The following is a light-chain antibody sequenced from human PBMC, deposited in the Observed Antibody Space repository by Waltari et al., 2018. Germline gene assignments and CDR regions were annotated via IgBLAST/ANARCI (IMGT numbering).Light chain of an antibody. J-gene: IGLJ2*01. Sequence: SYELTQPPSVSVSPGQTARITCSGDALPKKYAYWYQKKSGQAPVLVIYEDSKRPSGIPARFSGSRSGTMATLTISGAQVEDEADYYCYSTDSSGNHRVFGGGTKLTVL. CDR2: EDS. CDR1: ALPKKY. CDR3: YSTDSSGNHRV. V-gene: IGLV3-10*01.